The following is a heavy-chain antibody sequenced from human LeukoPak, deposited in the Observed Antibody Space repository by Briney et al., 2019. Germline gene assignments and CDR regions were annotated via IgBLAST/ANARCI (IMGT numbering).Heavy chain of an antibody. CDR3: ARDDAYGSFDY. Sequence: SQTLSLTCAVSGGSISSGGYYWSWIRQPPGKGLEWIGYIYHGGSTYYNPSLKSRVTISVDRSKNQFSLKLSSVTAADTAVYYCARDDAYGSFDYWGQGTLVTVSS. CDR2: IYHGGST. V-gene: IGHV4-30-2*01. D-gene: IGHD4-17*01. CDR1: GGSISSGGYY. J-gene: IGHJ4*02.